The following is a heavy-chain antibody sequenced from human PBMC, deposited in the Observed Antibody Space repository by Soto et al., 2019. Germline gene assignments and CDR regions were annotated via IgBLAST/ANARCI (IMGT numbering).Heavy chain of an antibody. J-gene: IGHJ5*02. Sequence: QVQLQESGPGLVRPSGTLSLTCAVSGDSIDSRSWWTWVRQSPGKGLEWIGEVYHSGSANYNPSLKDRVPMSVDKSKNHFSLNLTSVTAADTAIYYCTRGDAPTVTTINFFDPWGQGLLVTVSS. V-gene: IGHV4-4*02. D-gene: IGHD4-17*01. CDR1: GDSIDSRSW. CDR3: TRGDAPTVTTINFFDP. CDR2: VYHSGSA.